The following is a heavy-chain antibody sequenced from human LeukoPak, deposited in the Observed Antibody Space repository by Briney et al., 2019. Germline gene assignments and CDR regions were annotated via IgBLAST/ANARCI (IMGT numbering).Heavy chain of an antibody. D-gene: IGHD2-2*01. J-gene: IGHJ4*02. CDR2: IDWSGEST. Sequence: GGSLRLSWAASGLTPADYGMSWVRQAPGKGLEWASGIDWSGESTGYADSVKGRFTISRDNAANVLYLQMNGLRAEDTALYYCARDLSASWYSLGYWGRGTLVTVSS. V-gene: IGHV3-20*04. CDR3: ARDLSASWYSLGY. CDR1: GLTPADYG.